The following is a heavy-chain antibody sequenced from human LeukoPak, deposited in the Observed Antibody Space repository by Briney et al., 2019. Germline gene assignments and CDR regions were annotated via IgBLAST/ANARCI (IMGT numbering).Heavy chain of an antibody. V-gene: IGHV4-59*12. CDR1: GGSISSYY. CDR3: ARDKLKGYDILTGYHDAFDI. Sequence: PSETLSLTCTVSGGSISSYYWSWIRQPPGKGLEWIGYIYYSGSTNYNPSLKSRVTMSVDTSKNQFSLKLSSVTAADTAVYYCARDKLKGYDILTGYHDAFDIWGQGTMVTVSS. CDR2: IYYSGST. J-gene: IGHJ3*02. D-gene: IGHD3-9*01.